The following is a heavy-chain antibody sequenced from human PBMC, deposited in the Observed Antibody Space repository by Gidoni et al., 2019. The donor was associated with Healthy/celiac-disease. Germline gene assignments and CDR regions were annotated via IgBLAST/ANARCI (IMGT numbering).Heavy chain of an antibody. CDR1: WFAFLGPA. V-gene: IGHV3-73*01. CDR3: TRPPTDYGDYYYYYGMDV. CDR2: IRSKANSYAT. D-gene: IGHD4-17*01. J-gene: IGHJ6*02. Sequence: VQLVDSGGGLVQPGGSLKLASSSPWFAFLGPASPWVRQASGKGVEWVCRIRSKANSYATAYAASVKGRFTISRDDSKNTAYLQMNSLKTEDTAVYYCTRPPTDYGDYYYYYGMDVWGQGTTVTVSS.